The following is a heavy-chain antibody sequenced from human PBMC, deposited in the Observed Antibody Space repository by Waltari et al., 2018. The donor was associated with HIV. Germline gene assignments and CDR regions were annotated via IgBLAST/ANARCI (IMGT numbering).Heavy chain of an antibody. V-gene: IGHV1-69*01. Sequence: QVQLVQSGAEMKMPESSVKVSCKASGGGFSSYTISWVRQDPGQGLEWMVGIIPKFGATTYAQKFQGRVTISADESTSTVYLELTSLRPDDTAVFYCARGGCSGRTCYSKSFDLWGQGTRVTVSS. CDR2: IIPKFGAT. D-gene: IGHD2-15*01. CDR1: GGGFSSYT. CDR3: ARGGCSGRTCYSKSFDL. J-gene: IGHJ3*01.